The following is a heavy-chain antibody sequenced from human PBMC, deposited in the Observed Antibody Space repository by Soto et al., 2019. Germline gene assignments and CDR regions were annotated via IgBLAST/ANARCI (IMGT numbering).Heavy chain of an antibody. CDR1: GFTIDDYA. Sequence: EVQLVESGGGLVQPGRSLRLSCAASGFTIDDYAMHWVRQVPGKGLEWVSGISSNSDTIDYADSVKGRFTISRDNAKNSLFLQMNSLRPEDTALYYCVKDMKWGGMTTIHYFDSWGKGTLVTVSS. V-gene: IGHV3-9*01. D-gene: IGHD1-26*01. J-gene: IGHJ4*02. CDR3: VKDMKWGGMTTIHYFDS. CDR2: ISSNSDTI.